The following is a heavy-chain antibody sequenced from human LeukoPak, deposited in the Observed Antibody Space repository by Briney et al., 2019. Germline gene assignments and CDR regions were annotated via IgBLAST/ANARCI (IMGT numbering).Heavy chain of an antibody. Sequence: GGSLRLSCAASGFTFSSYAINWVRQAPGKGLEWVSSISSSSSYIYYADSVKGRFTISRDNAKNSLYLQMNSLRAEDTAVYYCARDVLWDIVVVPAAIPDYWGQGTLVTVSS. CDR1: GFTFSSYA. J-gene: IGHJ4*02. CDR2: ISSSSSYI. V-gene: IGHV3-21*01. CDR3: ARDVLWDIVVVPAAIPDY. D-gene: IGHD2-2*02.